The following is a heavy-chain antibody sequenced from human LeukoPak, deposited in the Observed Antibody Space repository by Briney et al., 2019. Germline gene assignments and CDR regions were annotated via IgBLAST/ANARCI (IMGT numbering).Heavy chain of an antibody. J-gene: IGHJ4*02. Sequence: GGSLRLSCAVSGITLSNYGMSWVRQAPGKGLEWVAGISDSGGSTNYADSVKGRFTISRDNPKSTLYLQMNSLRAEDTAVYFCAKRGVVIRVILVGFYKEAYYFDSWGQGALVTISS. CDR2: ISDSGGST. CDR3: AKRGVVIRVILVGFYKEAYYFDS. D-gene: IGHD3-22*01. CDR1: GITLSNYG. V-gene: IGHV3-23*01.